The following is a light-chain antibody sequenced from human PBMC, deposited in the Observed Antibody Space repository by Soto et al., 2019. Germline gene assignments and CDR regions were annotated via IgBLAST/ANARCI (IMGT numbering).Light chain of an antibody. Sequence: QSVLTQPPSVSVAPGQRVTISCTGSSSNIGAGYDVHWYQQRPGTAPKLLIYGNSNRPSGVPDRFSGSKSGTSASLAITGLQAEDEADYCCHSYDSSLSGSVFGGGTQLTVL. V-gene: IGLV1-40*01. CDR2: GNS. CDR3: HSYDSSLSGSV. CDR1: SSNIGAGYD. J-gene: IGLJ2*01.